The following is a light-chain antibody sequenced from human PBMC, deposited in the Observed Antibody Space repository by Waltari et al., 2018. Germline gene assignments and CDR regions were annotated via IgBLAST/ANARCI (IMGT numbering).Light chain of an antibody. Sequence: DIQMTQSPSSLSASVGDRVTIACRASQSISNYLNWYQQKPGKAPKFLIYGASRLQSGVPARFSGSGSGTDFTLTISSLQPEDFATYYCQQSYSAPPTFGGGTKVEIK. J-gene: IGKJ4*01. V-gene: IGKV1-39*01. CDR1: QSISNY. CDR3: QQSYSAPPT. CDR2: GAS.